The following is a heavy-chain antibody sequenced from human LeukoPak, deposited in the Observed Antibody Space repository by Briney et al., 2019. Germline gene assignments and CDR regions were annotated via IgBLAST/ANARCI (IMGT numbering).Heavy chain of an antibody. V-gene: IGHV4-34*01. J-gene: IGHJ4*02. Sequence: PSETLSLTCAVYGGSFSGYYWSWIRQPPGRGLEWIGEINHSGSTNYNPSLKSRVTISVDTSRNQFSLKLSSVTAADTAVYYCARGPKYYYGFLFLSYFDYWGQGTLVTVSS. CDR2: INHSGST. CDR1: GGSFSGYY. CDR3: ARGPKYYYGFLFLSYFDY. D-gene: IGHD3-10*01.